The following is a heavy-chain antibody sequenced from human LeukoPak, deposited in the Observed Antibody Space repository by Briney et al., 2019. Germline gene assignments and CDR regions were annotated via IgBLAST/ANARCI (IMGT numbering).Heavy chain of an antibody. Sequence: GGSLRLSCAASGFTFSSYSMNWVRQAPGKGLEWVSSISSSSSYIYYADSVKGRFTISRDNAKNSLYLQMNSLRAEDTAVYYCARAAYSSGWVQATQPGSVAFDIWGQGTMVTVSS. CDR1: GFTFSSYS. CDR2: ISSSSSYI. J-gene: IGHJ3*02. CDR3: ARAAYSSGWVQATQPGSVAFDI. D-gene: IGHD6-19*01. V-gene: IGHV3-21*04.